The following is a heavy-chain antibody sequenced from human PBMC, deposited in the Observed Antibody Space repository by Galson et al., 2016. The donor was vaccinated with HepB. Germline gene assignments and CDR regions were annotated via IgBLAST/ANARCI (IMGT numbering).Heavy chain of an antibody. J-gene: IGHJ3*02. CDR2: SFHDEDYT. CDR3: TREANDAFDI. CDR1: GFTLSKYH. Sequence: SLRLSCAASGFTLSKYHMHWVRQAPGQGLEWVALSFHDEDYTYYPDSVKGRFTISRDNTKGTLYLHVNSLRDEDTAVYYCTREANDAFDIWGQGTMVTVSS. V-gene: IGHV3-30-3*01.